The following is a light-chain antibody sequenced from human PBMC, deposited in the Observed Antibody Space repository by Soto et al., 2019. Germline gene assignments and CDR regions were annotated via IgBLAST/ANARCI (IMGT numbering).Light chain of an antibody. J-gene: IGKJ1*01. CDR1: QTVSSS. CDR2: GAS. CDR3: QQYGGSPRT. V-gene: IGKV3-20*01. Sequence: DTVLTQSPGILSLSPGERATLSCRASQTVSSSLAWYQQITGQAPRLLISGASSRSADIPDRFSGSGSGTDFTLTINILEPEDFAVYYCQQYGGSPRTVGQGTKVDIK.